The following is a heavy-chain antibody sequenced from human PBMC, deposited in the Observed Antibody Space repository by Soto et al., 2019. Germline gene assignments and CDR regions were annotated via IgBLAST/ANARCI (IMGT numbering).Heavy chain of an antibody. V-gene: IGHV4-59*11. CDR1: GVSITSHY. J-gene: IGHJ5*02. Sequence: LSLTCDVSGVSITSHYWNWIRQSPGMGLEWIGSTYFRGSASYNPSLKSRVTISLDTSKDQLSLTLSAVTAADSAVYYCARDLRSRGWFDPWGPGILVTVSS. CDR2: TYFRGSA. CDR3: ARDLRSRGWFDP.